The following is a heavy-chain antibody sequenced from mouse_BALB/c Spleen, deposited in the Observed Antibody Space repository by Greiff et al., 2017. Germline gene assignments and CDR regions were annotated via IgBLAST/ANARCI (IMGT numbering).Heavy chain of an antibody. V-gene: IGHV1-54*01. CDR3: ARSPQIRRYFDY. CDR2: INPGSGGT. J-gene: IGHJ2*01. Sequence: QVQLKESGAELVRPGTSVKVSCKASGYAFTNYLIEWVKQRPGQGLEWIGVINPGSGGTNYNEKFKGKATLTADKSSSTAYMQLSSLTSDDSAVYFCARSPQIRRYFDYWGQGTTLTVSS. CDR1: GYAFTNYL.